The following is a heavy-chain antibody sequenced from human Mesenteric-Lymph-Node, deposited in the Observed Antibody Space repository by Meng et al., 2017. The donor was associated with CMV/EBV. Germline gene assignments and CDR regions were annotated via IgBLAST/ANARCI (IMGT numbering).Heavy chain of an antibody. CDR3: ARAVVPAAILYYYYGMDV. J-gene: IGHJ6*02. D-gene: IGHD2-2*02. Sequence: GGSLRLSCSASGFTFSNYAMSWVRQAPGKGLEWVPHIYNGDRSTYYGDSVKGRFTISRDNSKNTLFLQMNSLRPEDTAVYYCARAVVPAAILYYYYGMDVWGQGTTVTVSS. CDR1: GFTFSNYA. CDR2: IYNGDRST. V-gene: IGHV3-23*03.